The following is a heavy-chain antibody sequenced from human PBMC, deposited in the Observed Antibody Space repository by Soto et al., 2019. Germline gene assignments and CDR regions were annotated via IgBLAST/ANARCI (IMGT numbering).Heavy chain of an antibody. V-gene: IGHV1-3*01. J-gene: IGHJ4*02. Sequence: QVQPVQSGAEVKKPGASVKVSCKASGYTFSSYAMHWVRQAPGQRLEWMGWINAGNGNTKYSQKFQGRVTITRDTPATTPKRELGSLRSEDRVLYYCGRSSGYSPLEYGGQGPLVTVSS. CDR2: INAGNGNT. D-gene: IGHD3-22*01. CDR3: GRSSGYSPLEY. CDR1: GYTFSSYA.